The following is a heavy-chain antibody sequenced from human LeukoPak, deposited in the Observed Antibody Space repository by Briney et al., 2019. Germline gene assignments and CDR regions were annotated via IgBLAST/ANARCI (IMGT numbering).Heavy chain of an antibody. CDR3: ARVVAAAGNNWFDP. CDR2: IYTSGST. Sequence: PSETLSLTCTVSGGSISSGSYYWSWIRQPAGKGLECIGRIYTSGSTNYNPSLKSRVTISVDTSKNQFSLKLNSVTAADTALYYCARVVAAAGNNWFDPWGQGTLVTVSS. CDR1: GGSISSGSYY. D-gene: IGHD6-13*01. V-gene: IGHV4-61*02. J-gene: IGHJ5*02.